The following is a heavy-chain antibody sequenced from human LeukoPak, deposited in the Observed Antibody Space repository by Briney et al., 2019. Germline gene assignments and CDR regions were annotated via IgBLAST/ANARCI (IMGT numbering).Heavy chain of an antibody. D-gene: IGHD3-22*01. Sequence: SVKVSCKASGGTFSSYAISWVRQAPGQGLEWMGGIIPIFGTANYAQKFQGRVTITADESTSTAYMELSSLRSEDTAVYYCASLRLPDYYDSSGYWMAFDYWAREPWSPSPQ. J-gene: IGHJ4*02. V-gene: IGHV1-69*13. CDR1: GGTFSSYA. CDR2: IIPIFGTA. CDR3: ASLRLPDYYDSSGYWMAFDY.